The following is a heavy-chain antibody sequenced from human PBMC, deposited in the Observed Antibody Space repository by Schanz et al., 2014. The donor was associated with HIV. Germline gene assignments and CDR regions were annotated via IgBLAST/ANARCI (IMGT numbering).Heavy chain of an antibody. V-gene: IGHV3-30*03. CDR3: ASVRVGG. J-gene: IGHJ4*02. D-gene: IGHD3-10*01. CDR1: GFTFSSYG. CDR2: ISYDGSNK. Sequence: QVQLVESGGGVVQPGRSLRLSCAASGFTFSSYGMHWVRQAPGKGLEWVAVISYDGSNKYYADSVKGRFTISRDNPKNTLYLQIDSLRVEDTAVYHCASVRVGGWGQGTLVTVSS.